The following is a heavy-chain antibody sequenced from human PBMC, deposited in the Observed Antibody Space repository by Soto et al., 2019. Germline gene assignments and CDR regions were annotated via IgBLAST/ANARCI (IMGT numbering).Heavy chain of an antibody. CDR1: GVSIHNSHSF. D-gene: IGHD2-15*01. CDR2: VYHNGGA. CDR3: ARASVGPTGGGSWIMPLDY. V-gene: IGHV4-39*07. J-gene: IGHJ4*02. Sequence: ECLSLTGPVSGVSIHNSHSFWAWIRQPPGKGLQFIASVYHNGGAHYNSSLKSRVTISVDTSKNQFSLRLTSVTAADTAVYYCARASVGPTGGGSWIMPLDYWGQGALVTVYS.